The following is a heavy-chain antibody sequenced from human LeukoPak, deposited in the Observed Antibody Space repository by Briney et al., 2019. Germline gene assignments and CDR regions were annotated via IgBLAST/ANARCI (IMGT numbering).Heavy chain of an antibody. J-gene: IGHJ4*02. CDR3: ARDAYYYDSSGPYLY. Sequence: SETLSLTCTVSGGSISSYYWSWIRQPPGKGLEWIGYIYHSGSTYYNPSLKSRVTISVDRSKNQFSLKLSSVTAADTAVYYCARDAYYYDSSGPYLYWGQGTLVTVSS. V-gene: IGHV4-59*12. D-gene: IGHD3-22*01. CDR1: GGSISSYY. CDR2: IYHSGST.